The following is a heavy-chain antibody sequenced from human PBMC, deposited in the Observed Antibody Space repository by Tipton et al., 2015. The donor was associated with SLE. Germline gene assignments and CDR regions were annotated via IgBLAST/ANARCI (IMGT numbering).Heavy chain of an antibody. V-gene: IGHV4-39*07. J-gene: IGHJ3*02. CDR3: ARARDYYDFWSGHGAFDI. CDR2: IHYSGST. Sequence: TLSLTCTVSGGSISSSSYYWGWIRQPPGKGLEWIGSIHYSGSTNYNPSLKSRVTISVDTSKNQFSLKLSSVTAADTAVYYCARARDYYDFWSGHGAFDIWGQGTMVTVSS. CDR1: GGSISSSSYY. D-gene: IGHD3-3*01.